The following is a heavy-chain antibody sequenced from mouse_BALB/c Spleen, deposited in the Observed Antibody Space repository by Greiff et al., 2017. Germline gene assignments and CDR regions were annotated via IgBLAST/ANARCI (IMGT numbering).Heavy chain of an antibody. V-gene: IGHV1-4*01. J-gene: IGHJ4*01. CDR1: GYTFTSYT. CDR3: ARSRGVYAMDY. CDR2: INPSSGYT. Sequence: VQLQQSGAELARPGASVKMSCKASGYTFTSYTMHWVKQRPGQGLEWIGYINPSSGYTNYNQKFKDKATLTADKSSSTAYMQLSSLTSEDSAVYYWARSRGVYAMDYWGQGTSVTVSS.